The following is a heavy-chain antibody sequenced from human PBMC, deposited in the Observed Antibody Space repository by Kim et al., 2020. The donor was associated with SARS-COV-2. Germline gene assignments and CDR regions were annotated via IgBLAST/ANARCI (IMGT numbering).Heavy chain of an antibody. D-gene: IGHD3-10*01. CDR3: ARGTWGGGGWGYGSGQYNRFDP. CDR1: GYTFTTSH. J-gene: IGHJ5*02. Sequence: ASVKVSCKASGYTFTTSHIQWVRQAPGQGLEWMGIINPSGGGTTYAQELQGRVTMTRDTSTGTVYMELSSLGSEDTALYYCARGTWGGGGWGYGSGQYNRFDPWGQGTLVIVSS. CDR2: INPSGGGT. V-gene: IGHV1-46*03.